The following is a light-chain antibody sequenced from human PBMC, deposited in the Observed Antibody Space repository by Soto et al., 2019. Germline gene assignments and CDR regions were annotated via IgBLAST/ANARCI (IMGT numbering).Light chain of an antibody. CDR1: QSINSW. CDR3: QQYHNWPWT. J-gene: IGKJ1*01. Sequence: DIQMTQSPSTLSASVGDRVTITCRASQSINSWLAWYQQKPGKAPKLLIYKASTLESGVPSRFSGSASGTEFTLTISSLQSDDFSTYYCQQYHNWPWTFGQGTKVEIK. CDR2: KAS. V-gene: IGKV1-5*03.